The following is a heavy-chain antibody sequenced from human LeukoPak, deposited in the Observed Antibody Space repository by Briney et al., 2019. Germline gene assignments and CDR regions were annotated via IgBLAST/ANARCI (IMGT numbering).Heavy chain of an antibody. CDR3: ATMRGGYEGYFDY. D-gene: IGHD3-16*01. V-gene: IGHV3-30*02. CDR1: GFTFSSYG. J-gene: IGHJ4*02. Sequence: GGSLRLSCAASGFTFSSYGMHWVRQAPGKGLEWVAFIRYDGSNKYYADSVKGRFTISRDNSKNTLYLQMNSLRAEDTAVCYCATMRGGYEGYFDYWGQGTLVTVSS. CDR2: IRYDGSNK.